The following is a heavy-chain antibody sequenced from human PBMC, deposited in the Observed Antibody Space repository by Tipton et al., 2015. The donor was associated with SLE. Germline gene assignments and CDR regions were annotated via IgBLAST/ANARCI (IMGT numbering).Heavy chain of an antibody. V-gene: IGHV3-30-3*01. CDR2: ISFHGSNI. CDR1: GFIFSSYA. CDR3: ARVGEPGGALCGGDCYTFYFDY. Sequence: RSLRLSCEASGFIFSSYAMHWVRQAPGKGLEWVAIISFHGSNIDYADSVKGRFTISRDNSKNTLYLQMNSLRPEDTAVYYCARVGEPGGALCGGDCYTFYFDYWGQGTLVTVSS. J-gene: IGHJ4*02. D-gene: IGHD2-21*02.